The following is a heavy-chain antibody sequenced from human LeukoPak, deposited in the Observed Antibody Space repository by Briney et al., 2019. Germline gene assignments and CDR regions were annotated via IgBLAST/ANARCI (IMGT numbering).Heavy chain of an antibody. CDR1: GYTFANYW. V-gene: IGHV5-51*01. D-gene: IGHD3-3*01. J-gene: IGHJ4*02. Sequence: GESLRISCKGSGYTFANYWIGWVRQMPGKGLEWMRIIYAGDSDPRYTPYFQVQVTISADKSNSTAYLQWSSLKATDTAMYYCARRDYDDYRDYWGQGTLVTVSS. CDR2: IYAGDSDP. CDR3: ARRDYDDYRDY.